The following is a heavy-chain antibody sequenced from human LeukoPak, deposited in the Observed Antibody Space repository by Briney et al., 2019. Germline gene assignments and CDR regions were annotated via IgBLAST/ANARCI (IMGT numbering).Heavy chain of an antibody. J-gene: IGHJ6*03. D-gene: IGHD1-7*01. Sequence: GGSLRLSCAASGFTFSSYGMHWVRQAPGKGLEWVAVISYDGSNKYYADSVKGRFTISRDNSKNTLYLQMNSLRAEDTAVYYCATSPVGYNWNYDYYYYYTDVWGKGTTVTVSS. CDR2: ISYDGSNK. CDR3: ATSPVGYNWNYDYYYYYTDV. V-gene: IGHV3-30*03. CDR1: GFTFSSYG.